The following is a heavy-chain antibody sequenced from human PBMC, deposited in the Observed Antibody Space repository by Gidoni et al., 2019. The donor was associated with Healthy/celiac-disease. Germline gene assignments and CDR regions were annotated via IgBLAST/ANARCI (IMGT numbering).Heavy chain of an antibody. CDR2: ISSSCSTI. J-gene: IGHJ4*02. V-gene: IGHV3-48*03. D-gene: IGHD3-10*01. CDR1: GFTFSSYE. Sequence: EVQLVESGGGLVQPGGSLRLSCAASGFTFSSYEMNWVRQAPGKGLEWVSYISSSCSTIYYADSVKGRFTISRDNAKNSLYLQMNSLRAEDTAVYYCARAFYGSGSYDFDYWGQGTLVTVSS. CDR3: ARAFYGSGSYDFDY.